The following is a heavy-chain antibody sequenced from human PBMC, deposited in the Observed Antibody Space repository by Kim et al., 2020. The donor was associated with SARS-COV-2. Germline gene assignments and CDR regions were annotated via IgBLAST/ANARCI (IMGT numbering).Heavy chain of an antibody. Sequence: ANLVKGRVTITRNNAQNTLYLHMNSLRAEDTAVYYCASLGGGRNCYYMDVWGKGTTVTVSS. CDR3: ASLGGGRNCYYMDV. V-gene: IGHV3-74*01. J-gene: IGHJ6*03. D-gene: IGHD2-15*01.